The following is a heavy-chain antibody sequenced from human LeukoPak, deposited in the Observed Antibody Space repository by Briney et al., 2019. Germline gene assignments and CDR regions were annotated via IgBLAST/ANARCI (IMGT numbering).Heavy chain of an antibody. J-gene: IGHJ4*02. CDR2: IYYSGST. CDR1: GGSISSYY. D-gene: IGHD1-26*01. Sequence: SETLSLTCTVSGGSISSYYWNWIRQPPGKGLEWIGYIYYSGSTNYNPSLKSRVTISVDTSKNQFSLNLTSVTAADTAVYYCAKGDTTWELPHDYWGQGTLVTVSS. V-gene: IGHV4-59*01. CDR3: AKGDTTWELPHDY.